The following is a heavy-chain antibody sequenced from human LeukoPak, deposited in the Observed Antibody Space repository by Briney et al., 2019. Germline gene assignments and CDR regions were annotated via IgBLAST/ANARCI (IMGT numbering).Heavy chain of an antibody. CDR3: ARPSGRSAVAGPDYFDY. CDR2: IIPIFGTA. D-gene: IGHD6-19*01. CDR1: GGTFSSYA. J-gene: IGHJ4*02. Sequence: GASVKVSCKASGGTFSSYAISWVRQAPGQGLEWMGGIIPIFGTANYAQKFQGRVTITADESTSTAYMELSSLRSEDTAVYYRARPSGRSAVAGPDYFDYWGQGTLVTVSS. V-gene: IGHV1-69*13.